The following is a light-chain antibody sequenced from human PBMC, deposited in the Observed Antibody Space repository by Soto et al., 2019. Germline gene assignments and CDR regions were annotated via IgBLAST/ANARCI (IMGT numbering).Light chain of an antibody. CDR1: SSDVGGYYY. V-gene: IGLV2-14*01. CDR2: QVS. CDR3: SSYTSSNTFYV. Sequence: QSARTQPASVSGSPGQSITISCTGTSSDVGGYYYVSWYQHHPGKAPKLMIYQVSNRPSGVSNRFSGSKSGNTASLTISGLQAEDEADYYCSSYTSSNTFYVFGT. J-gene: IGLJ1*01.